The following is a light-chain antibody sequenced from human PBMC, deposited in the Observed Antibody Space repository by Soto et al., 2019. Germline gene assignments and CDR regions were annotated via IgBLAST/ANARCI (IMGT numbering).Light chain of an antibody. CDR3: QQANSFPIT. CDR2: GAS. J-gene: IGKJ5*01. CDR1: QGISTW. V-gene: IGKV1-12*01. Sequence: DIQMTQPPSSVSASVGDRVTITCRASQGISTWLAWYQQKAGKAPNLLIYGASNLHSGVPSRFSGSGSGTNFPLTISSLQPEDFATYYCQQANSFPITFGHGTRLE.